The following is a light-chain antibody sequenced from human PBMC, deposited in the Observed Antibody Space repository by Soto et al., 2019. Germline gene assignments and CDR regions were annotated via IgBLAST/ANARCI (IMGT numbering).Light chain of an antibody. CDR3: MPSIQLPLP. CDR2: EVY. CDR1: HRLLHSDGKTY. J-gene: IGKJ4*01. Sequence: DILMTQNSPFLYVTPGKPASSSCKFSHRLLHSDGKTYLYWYLQRAGQPPQLLIYEVYNRFSGVTDRFSGSGSGTDFTLKISRVEAEDVGVYYCMPSIQLPLPFGDGHKLDLK. V-gene: IGKV2D-29*01.